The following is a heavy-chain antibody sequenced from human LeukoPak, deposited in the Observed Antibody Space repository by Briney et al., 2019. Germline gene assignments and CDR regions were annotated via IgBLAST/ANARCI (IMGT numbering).Heavy chain of an antibody. D-gene: IGHD3-10*01. CDR3: ARDRTYYDGFL. CDR1: GGSISSYY. Sequence: SETLSLTCTVSGGSISSYYWSWIRQPPGKGLEWIGYIYYSGSTNYNPSLKSRVTISVDTSKNQFSLKLSSVTAADTAVYYCARDRTYYDGFLWGQGTLVTVSS. V-gene: IGHV4-59*12. J-gene: IGHJ4*02. CDR2: IYYSGST.